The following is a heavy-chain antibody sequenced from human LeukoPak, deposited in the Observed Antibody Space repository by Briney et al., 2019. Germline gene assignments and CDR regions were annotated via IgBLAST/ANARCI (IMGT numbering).Heavy chain of an antibody. CDR3: ARDPTYGLSYYSYMDV. Sequence: PGGSLRLSCAASGFTLSSYTMNWVRQAPGKGLEWVSSISSTSTYIYYADSVSGRFTISRDNAKNSLYLEMNSLRAEDTAKYYCARDPTYGLSYYSYMDVWGKGTTVTVSS. J-gene: IGHJ6*03. D-gene: IGHD4-17*01. CDR1: GFTLSSYT. CDR2: ISSTSTYI. V-gene: IGHV3-21*01.